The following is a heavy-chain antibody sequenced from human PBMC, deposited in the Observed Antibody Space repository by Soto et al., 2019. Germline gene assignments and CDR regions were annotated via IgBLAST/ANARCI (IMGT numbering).Heavy chain of an antibody. J-gene: IGHJ4*02. CDR2: ISGSGGST. D-gene: IGHD3-10*01. CDR3: AKCGDFGELVPFGFDY. Sequence: EVQLLESGGGLVQPGGSLRLSCAASGFTFSSYAMSWVRQAPGKGLEWVSAISGSGGSTYYADSVKGRFTISRDNSKNTLYLQMNSLRAEDTAVYYCAKCGDFGELVPFGFDYWGQGTLVTVSS. V-gene: IGHV3-23*01. CDR1: GFTFSSYA.